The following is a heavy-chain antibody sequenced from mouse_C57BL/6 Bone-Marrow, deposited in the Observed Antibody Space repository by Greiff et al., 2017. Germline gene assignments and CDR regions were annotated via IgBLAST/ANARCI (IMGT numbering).Heavy chain of an antibody. CDR1: GFSLTSYA. CDR3: ARNPMYYYGSSFYWYFDV. D-gene: IGHD1-1*01. V-gene: IGHV2-9-1*01. CDR2: IWTGGGT. Sequence: QVQLKESGPGLVAPSQSLSITCTVSGFSLTSYAISWVRQPPGKGLEWLGVIWTGGGTNYNSALKSRLSISKDNSKSQVFLKMNSLQTDDTARYYCARNPMYYYGSSFYWYFDVWGTGTTVTVSS. J-gene: IGHJ1*03.